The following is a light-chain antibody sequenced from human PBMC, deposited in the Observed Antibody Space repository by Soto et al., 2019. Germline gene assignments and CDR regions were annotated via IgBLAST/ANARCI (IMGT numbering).Light chain of an antibody. J-gene: IGKJ1*01. CDR2: AGS. CDR3: QQSYTTPRT. Sequence: DIQMTQSPSSLYASVGDRVSVTCRASQSISTFLNWYQQRPGEAPKLLISAGSSLQSGVLSRFSVSGPGADFTLTIGSLQPEHFPTYYCQQSYTTPRTFGQGTKVEVK. V-gene: IGKV1-39*01. CDR1: QSISTF.